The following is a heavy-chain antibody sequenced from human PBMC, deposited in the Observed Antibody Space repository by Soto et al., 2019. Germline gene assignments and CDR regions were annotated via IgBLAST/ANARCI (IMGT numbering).Heavy chain of an antibody. CDR2: IYYSGST. J-gene: IGHJ4*02. CDR1: GGSISSSSYY. V-gene: IGHV4-39*01. Sequence: SETLSLTCTVSGGSISSSSYYWGWIRQPPGKGLEWIGSIYYSGSTYYNPSLKSRVTISVDTSKNQFSLTLSSVTAADTAVYNCARRQIAVAGTQDIDYWGQESLVTGPS. CDR3: ARRQIAVAGTQDIDY. D-gene: IGHD6-19*01.